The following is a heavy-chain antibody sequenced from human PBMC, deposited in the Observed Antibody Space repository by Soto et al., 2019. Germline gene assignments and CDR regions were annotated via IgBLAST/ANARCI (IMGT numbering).Heavy chain of an antibody. CDR2: ISYDGSNK. Sequence: QVQLVESGGGVVQPGRSLRLSCAASGFTFSNYAMHWVRQAPGEGLEWVAVISYDGSNKYYADSVKGRFTISRDNSKNTLYLQMNSLRAEDTAVYYCARPLWRDDYNWGYFDLWGRGTLVTVSS. CDR3: ARPLWRDDYNWGYFDL. V-gene: IGHV3-30-3*01. CDR1: GFTFSNYA. J-gene: IGHJ2*01. D-gene: IGHD4-4*01.